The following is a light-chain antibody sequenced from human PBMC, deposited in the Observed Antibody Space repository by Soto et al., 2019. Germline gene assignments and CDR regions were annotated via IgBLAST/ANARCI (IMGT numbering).Light chain of an antibody. J-gene: IGLJ3*02. CDR2: INSDGSH. CDR1: SGHNNYA. V-gene: IGLV4-69*01. CDR3: QTWDTGIWV. Sequence: QPVLTQPPSASASLGASVKLTCTLSSGHNNYAIAWHQQQPERGPRYLMKINSDGSHSKGDGIPDRFSGSISGAERYLTISSLQSEDEADYYCQTWDTGIWVFGGGTKLTVL.